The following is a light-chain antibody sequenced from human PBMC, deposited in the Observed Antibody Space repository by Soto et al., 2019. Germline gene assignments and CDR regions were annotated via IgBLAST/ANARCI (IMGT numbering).Light chain of an antibody. Sequence: EIVVTQSPATLPVSPGERVTLSCRASQSVSSSLAWYQQRPGQAPRLLIYDTSTRAAGISARFSGSGSGTEFTLTISSLQSEDFAVYYCQQYIDWPPGTYGQGTAVEIK. CDR2: DTS. J-gene: IGKJ1*01. CDR1: QSVSSS. V-gene: IGKV3-15*01. CDR3: QQYIDWPPGT.